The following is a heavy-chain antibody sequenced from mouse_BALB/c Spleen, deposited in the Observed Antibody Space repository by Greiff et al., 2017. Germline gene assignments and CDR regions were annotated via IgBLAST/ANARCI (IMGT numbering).Heavy chain of an antibody. D-gene: IGHD1-1*01. CDR1: GFTFSSFG. Sequence: EVQLVESGGGLVQPGGSRKLSCAASGFTFSSFGMHWVRQAPEKGLEWVAYISSGSSTIYYADTVKGRFTISRDNPKNTLFLQMTSLRSEDTAMYYCARLPYGYAMDYWGQGTSVTVSS. V-gene: IGHV5-17*02. CDR2: ISSGSSTI. CDR3: ARLPYGYAMDY. J-gene: IGHJ4*01.